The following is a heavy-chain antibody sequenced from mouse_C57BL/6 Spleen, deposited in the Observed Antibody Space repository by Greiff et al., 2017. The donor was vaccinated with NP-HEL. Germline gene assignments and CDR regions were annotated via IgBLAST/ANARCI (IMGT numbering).Heavy chain of an antibody. CDR1: GYAFSSYW. CDR3: ARYYGSSLHWYFDV. V-gene: IGHV1-80*01. D-gene: IGHD1-1*01. Sequence: VQLQQSGAELVKPGASVKISCKASGYAFSSYWMNWVKQRPGKGLEWIGQIYPGDGDTNYNGKFKGKATLTADKSSSTAYMQLSSLTSEDSAVYFCARYYGSSLHWYFDVWGTGTTVTVSS. J-gene: IGHJ1*03. CDR2: IYPGDGDT.